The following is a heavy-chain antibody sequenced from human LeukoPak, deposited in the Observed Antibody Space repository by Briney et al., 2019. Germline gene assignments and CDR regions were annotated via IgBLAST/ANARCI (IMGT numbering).Heavy chain of an antibody. J-gene: IGHJ4*02. CDR3: AKVSGYYYDSSGYSPLDY. V-gene: IGHV1-18*01. Sequence: GASVKVSCKASGYTFTSYGISWVRQAPGQGLEWMGWISAYNGNTNYAQKLQGRVTMTTDTSTSTAYMELRSLRSDDTAVYYCAKVSGYYYDSSGYSPLDYWGQGTLVTVSS. D-gene: IGHD3-22*01. CDR1: GYTFTSYG. CDR2: ISAYNGNT.